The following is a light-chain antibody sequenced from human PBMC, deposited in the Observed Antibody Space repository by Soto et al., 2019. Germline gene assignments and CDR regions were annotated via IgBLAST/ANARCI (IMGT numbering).Light chain of an antibody. CDR1: HSVSSR. V-gene: IGKV3-15*01. CDR3: QHYTNWPLT. Sequence: EIVMTQSPATLSVSPGERATLSCRASHSVSSRLAWYQQKPGQAPRLLIYGASTRATGLPARFSGSGSGTEFTLTFSSLQSEDFAVYYCQHYTNWPLTFGGGTKVDI. J-gene: IGKJ4*01. CDR2: GAS.